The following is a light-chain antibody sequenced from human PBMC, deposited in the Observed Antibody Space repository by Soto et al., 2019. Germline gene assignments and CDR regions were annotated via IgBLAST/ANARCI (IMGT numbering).Light chain of an antibody. CDR1: QSVSSSD. CDR3: QQYGGSPLYT. J-gene: IGKJ2*01. CDR2: GAS. Sequence: EIVLTQSPGTLSLSPGDRATLSCRASQSVSSSDLAWYQQKPGQAPRLLIYGASTRATGIPDRFSGSGSGTDFNLTISRLEPEDFGVYYCQQYGGSPLYTFGQGTKLEMK. V-gene: IGKV3-20*01.